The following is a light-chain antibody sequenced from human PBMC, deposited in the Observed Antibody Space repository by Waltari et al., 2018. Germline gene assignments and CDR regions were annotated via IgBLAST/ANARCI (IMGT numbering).Light chain of an antibody. CDR2: DAS. V-gene: IGKV1D-13*01. J-gene: IGKJ5*01. Sequence: AIQLNQSPPSLSASVGDRVTIACRARQAISSSLVWYQQKPGKAPKRLIYDASTLENGVPSRFSGSGSGTDFTLTISSLQPEDFSTYHCQQFYNYPPTFGQGTRLEIK. CDR1: QAISSS. CDR3: QQFYNYPPT.